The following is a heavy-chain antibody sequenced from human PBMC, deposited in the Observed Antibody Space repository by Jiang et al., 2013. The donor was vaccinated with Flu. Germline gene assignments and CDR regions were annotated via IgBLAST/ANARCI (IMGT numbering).Heavy chain of an antibody. Sequence: SSSSSYIYYADSVKGRFTISRDNAKNSLYLQMNSLRAEDTAVYYCARAPPILSVVPAAIHYYYGMDVWGQGTTVTVSS. J-gene: IGHJ6*02. V-gene: IGHV3-21*01. CDR3: ARAPPILSVVPAAIHYYYGMDV. D-gene: IGHD2-2*01. CDR2: SSSSSYI.